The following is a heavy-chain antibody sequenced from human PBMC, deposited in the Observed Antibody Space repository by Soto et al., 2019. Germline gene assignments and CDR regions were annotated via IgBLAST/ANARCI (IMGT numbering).Heavy chain of an antibody. J-gene: IGHJ4*02. Sequence: GGSLRLSCAASGFTFSTYAMSWVRQAPGKGLEWVSGISGSGDNTYYADSVKGRFTISRDNSKNTLYLQMNSLRAEDTAVYYCAVRRIGSYFDSWGQGTLVTVSS. V-gene: IGHV3-23*01. CDR2: ISGSGDNT. CDR3: AVRRIGSYFDS. D-gene: IGHD3-10*01. CDR1: GFTFSTYA.